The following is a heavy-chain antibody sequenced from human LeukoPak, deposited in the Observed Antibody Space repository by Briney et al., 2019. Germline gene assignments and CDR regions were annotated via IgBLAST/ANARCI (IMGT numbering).Heavy chain of an antibody. J-gene: IGHJ4*02. V-gene: IGHV1-18*01. Sequence: ASVKVSCKASGYTFTSYGISWVRQAPGQGLEWMGWISAYNGNTNYAQKLQGRVTMTTDTSTSTAYMELRSLRSDDTAVYYCARYLAAAGPYYYFDYWGQGTLVTVSS. CDR3: ARYLAAAGPYYYFDY. CDR1: GYTFTSYG. D-gene: IGHD6-13*01. CDR2: ISAYNGNT.